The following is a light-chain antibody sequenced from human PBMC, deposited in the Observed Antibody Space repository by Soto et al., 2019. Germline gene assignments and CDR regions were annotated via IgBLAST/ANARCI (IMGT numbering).Light chain of an antibody. V-gene: IGLV2-14*01. CDR3: SSYTSSSTVV. J-gene: IGLJ2*01. Sequence: QAVVTQPASVSGSPGQSITISCTGTSSDVGGYNYVSWYQQHPGKAPKLMIYDVSNRPSGVSDRFSGFKSGNTASLTISGLQAEDEADYYCSSYTSSSTVVFGGGTKLTVL. CDR2: DVS. CDR1: SSDVGGYNY.